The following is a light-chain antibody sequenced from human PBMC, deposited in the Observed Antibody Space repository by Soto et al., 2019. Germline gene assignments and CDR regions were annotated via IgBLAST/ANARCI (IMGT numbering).Light chain of an antibody. V-gene: IGKV1-9*01. CDR3: QQLSLYPLT. CDR1: QGMSSY. J-gene: IGKJ4*01. CDR2: VTS. Sequence: IQLTQSPSSLSASVGDRVTLTCRASQGMSSYLAWYQQKPGKAPKLLIYVTSTLQTGVPSRFSGSGSGAGFTLTISSLQPEDSATYYCQQLSLYPLTFGGGTKVEIK.